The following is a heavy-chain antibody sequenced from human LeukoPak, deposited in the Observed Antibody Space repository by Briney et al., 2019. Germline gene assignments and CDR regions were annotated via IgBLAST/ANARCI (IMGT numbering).Heavy chain of an antibody. V-gene: IGHV4-34*01. Sequence: PSETLSLTCAVYGGSFSGYYWSWIRQPPGKGLECIGSVYYSGNTYYNPYLKSRVTISVDTSKNQFSLKLSSVTAADTAVYYCARAVTSSSSWYKWVNWFDPWGQGTLVAVSS. CDR3: ARAVTSSSSWYKWVNWFDP. CDR2: VYYSGNT. CDR1: GGSFSGYY. J-gene: IGHJ5*02. D-gene: IGHD6-13*01.